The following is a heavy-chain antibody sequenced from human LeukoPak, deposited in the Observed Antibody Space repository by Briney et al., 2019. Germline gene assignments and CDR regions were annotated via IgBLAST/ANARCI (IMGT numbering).Heavy chain of an antibody. CDR1: GYTFTSYG. J-gene: IGHJ6*02. CDR2: ISAYNGNT. Sequence: ASVKVSCKASGYTFTSYGISWVRQAPGQGLEWMGWISAYNGNTNYAQKLQGRVTMTTDTSTSTAYMELRSLRSDDTAVYYCARDQFLQWLVEWRGYYCGMDVWGQGTTVTVSS. D-gene: IGHD6-19*01. CDR3: ARDQFLQWLVEWRGYYCGMDV. V-gene: IGHV1-18*01.